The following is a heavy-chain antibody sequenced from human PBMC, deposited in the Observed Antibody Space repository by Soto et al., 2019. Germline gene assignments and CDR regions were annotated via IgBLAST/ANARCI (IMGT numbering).Heavy chain of an antibody. D-gene: IGHD2-15*01. CDR3: ARGYCSGGSCYDQYYYYGMDV. J-gene: IGHJ6*02. CDR2: IIPIFGTA. V-gene: IGHV1-69*12. CDR1: GGTFSSYA. Sequence: QVQLVQSGAEVKKPGSSVKVSCKASGGTFSSYAISWVRQAPGQGLEWMGGIIPIFGTANYAQKFQGRVTSTADESTSTAYMELSSRRSEDTAVYYCARGYCSGGSCYDQYYYYGMDVWGQGTTVTVSS.